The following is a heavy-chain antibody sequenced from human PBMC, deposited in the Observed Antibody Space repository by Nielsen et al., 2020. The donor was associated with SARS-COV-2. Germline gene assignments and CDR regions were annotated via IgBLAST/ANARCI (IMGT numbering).Heavy chain of an antibody. J-gene: IGHJ6*02. Sequence: VRQAPGKGLEWVSSISSSSSYIYCADSVKGRFTISRDNAKNSLYLQMNSLRAEDTAVYYCARGIAVAGKATYYYYYGMDVWGQGTTVTVSS. V-gene: IGHV3-21*01. CDR3: ARGIAVAGKATYYYYYGMDV. CDR2: ISSSSSYI. D-gene: IGHD6-19*01.